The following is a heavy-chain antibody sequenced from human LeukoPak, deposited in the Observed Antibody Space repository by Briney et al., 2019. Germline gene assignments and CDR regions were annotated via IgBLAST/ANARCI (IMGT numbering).Heavy chain of an antibody. Sequence: SETLSLTCTVSGGSISSSSYYWGWIRQPPGKGLEWIGSIYYSGSTYYNPSLKSRVTISVDTSKNQFSLKLSSVTAADTAVYYCARHVNDFWSGYEHFDYWGQGTLVTVSS. CDR2: IYYSGST. CDR1: GGSISSSSYY. D-gene: IGHD3-3*01. CDR3: ARHVNDFWSGYEHFDY. V-gene: IGHV4-39*01. J-gene: IGHJ4*02.